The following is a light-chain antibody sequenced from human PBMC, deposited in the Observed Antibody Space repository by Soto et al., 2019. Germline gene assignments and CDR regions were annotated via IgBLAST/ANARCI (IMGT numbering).Light chain of an antibody. CDR2: GAC. CDR1: QSVSSSY. V-gene: IGKV3-20*01. CDR3: QQYGSCRT. J-gene: IGKJ3*01. Sequence: EIVLTQSPGTLSLSPGERATLSCRASQSVSSSYLAWYQQKPGQAPRLLIYGACSRATGSPDRFSGSGSGTDFTLTISRLEPEDFAVYYGQQYGSCRTFGPGTKVDIK.